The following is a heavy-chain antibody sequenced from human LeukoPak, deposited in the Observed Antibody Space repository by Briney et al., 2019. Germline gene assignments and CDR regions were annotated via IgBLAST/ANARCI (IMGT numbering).Heavy chain of an antibody. V-gene: IGHV4-61*02. CDR1: GGSISSGSYY. Sequence: SETLSLTCTVSGGSISSGSYYWSWIRQPAGKGLEWIGRIYTSGSTNYNPSLKSRVTISVDTSKNQFSLNLSSVTAADTAVYYCARSISGNYYYYYMDVWGKGTTVTVSS. J-gene: IGHJ6*03. D-gene: IGHD3-3*02. CDR2: IYTSGST. CDR3: ARSISGNYYYYYMDV.